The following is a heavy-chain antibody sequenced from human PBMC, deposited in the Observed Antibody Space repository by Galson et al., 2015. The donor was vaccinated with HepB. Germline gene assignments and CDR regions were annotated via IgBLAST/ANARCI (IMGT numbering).Heavy chain of an antibody. CDR3: ARDMAAAFDY. V-gene: IGHV3-30*04. CDR2: ISYDGSNK. J-gene: IGHJ4*02. CDR1: GFTFSSYA. D-gene: IGHD6-13*01. Sequence: SLRLSCAASGFTFSSYAMHWVRQAPGKGLEWVAVISYDGSNKYYAGSVKGRFTISRDNSKNTLYLQMNSLRAEDTAVYYCARDMAAAFDYWGQGTLVTVSS.